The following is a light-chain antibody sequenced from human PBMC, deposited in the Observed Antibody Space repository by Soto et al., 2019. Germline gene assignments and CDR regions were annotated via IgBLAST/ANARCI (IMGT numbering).Light chain of an antibody. V-gene: IGKV1-27*01. CDR1: QDISVY. CDR2: SAS. J-gene: IGKJ5*01. Sequence: DIPMTQSPSSLSASVGDRVTITCRASQDISVYLAWYQQKPGKVPKLLIYSASTLQSGVPSRFSGSGSGTDFTLTIISLQPEDVATYYCQKFNTAPLTFGQGTRLEIK. CDR3: QKFNTAPLT.